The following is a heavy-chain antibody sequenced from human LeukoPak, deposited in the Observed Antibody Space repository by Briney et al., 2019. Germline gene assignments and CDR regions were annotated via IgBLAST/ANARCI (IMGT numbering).Heavy chain of an antibody. V-gene: IGHV3-11*04. CDR3: ARDLPGIAVAFDI. CDR2: ISSSGSTV. D-gene: IGHD6-19*01. Sequence: GGSLRLSCAASGFTFSDYYMSWIRQAPGKGLEWVSYISSSGSTVYYADSVKGRFTISRDNAKNSLYLQMNSLRAEDTAVYYCARDLPGIAVAFDIWGQGTMVTVSS. CDR1: GFTFSDYY. J-gene: IGHJ3*02.